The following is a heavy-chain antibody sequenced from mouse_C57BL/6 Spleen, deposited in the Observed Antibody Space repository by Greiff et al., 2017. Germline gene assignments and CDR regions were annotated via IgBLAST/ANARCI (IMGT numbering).Heavy chain of an antibody. V-gene: IGHV1-26*01. CDR2: INPNNGGT. CDR1: GYTFTDYY. J-gene: IGHJ3*01. CDR3: ARRTGFAY. Sequence: EVKLQQSGPELVKPGASVKISCKASGYTFTDYYMNWVKQSHGKSLEWIGDINPNNGGTSYNQKFKGKATLTVDKSSSTAYMELRSLTSEDSAVYYCARRTGFAYWGQGTLVTVSA.